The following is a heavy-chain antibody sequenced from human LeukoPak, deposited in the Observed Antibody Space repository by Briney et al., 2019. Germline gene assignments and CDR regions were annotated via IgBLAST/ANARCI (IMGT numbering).Heavy chain of an antibody. Sequence: SETLSLTCTVSGGSISSQYRSWIRQPPGKGLEWIGYTSYSGSTNYNPSLKSRATISVDTSKNQFSLKLSSVTAADTAVYYCARVGVSFVYFDYWGQGTLVTVSS. D-gene: IGHD2-21*01. CDR3: ARVGVSFVYFDY. CDR1: GGSISSQY. CDR2: TSYSGST. V-gene: IGHV4-59*11. J-gene: IGHJ4*02.